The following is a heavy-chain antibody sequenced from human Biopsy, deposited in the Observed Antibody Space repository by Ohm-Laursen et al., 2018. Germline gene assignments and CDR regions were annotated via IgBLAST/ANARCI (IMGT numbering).Heavy chain of an antibody. CDR3: ARDSRGGHLNTTLITGKNLDS. CDR2: IYYTGST. V-gene: IGHV4-59*01. D-gene: IGHD3-16*01. Sequence: PSGPPSLPCIFSRDSLRNYYLTWVRQSPREGLEWIWYIYYTGSTNYNPSVKSRVTISVDTSKNQFSLKLNSVTAADTAVYFCARDSRGGHLNTTLITGKNLDSWGQGILVTVSS. CDR1: RDSLRNYY. J-gene: IGHJ4*02.